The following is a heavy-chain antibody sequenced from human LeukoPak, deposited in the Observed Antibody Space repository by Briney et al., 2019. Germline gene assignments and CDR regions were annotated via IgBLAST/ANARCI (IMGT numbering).Heavy chain of an antibody. CDR1: GGTFSSYA. V-gene: IGHV1-69*13. J-gene: IGHJ4*02. CDR3: AREDGIAVAVSQRYYFDY. Sequence: GASVKVSCKASGGTFSSYAISWVRQAPGQGLEWMGGIIPIFGTANYAQKFQGRVTITADESTSTAYMELSSLRSEDTAVYYCAREDGIAVAVSQRYYFDYWGQGTLVTVSS. D-gene: IGHD6-19*01. CDR2: IIPIFGTA.